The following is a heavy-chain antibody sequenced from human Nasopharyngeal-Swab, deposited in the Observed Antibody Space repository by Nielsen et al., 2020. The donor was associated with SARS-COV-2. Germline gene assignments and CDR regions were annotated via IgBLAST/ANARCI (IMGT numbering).Heavy chain of an antibody. J-gene: IGHJ4*02. CDR3: ARGYKGVIDY. CDR1: GYTFTGYY. D-gene: IGHD1-14*01. CDR2: INTNTGNP. V-gene: IGHV7-4-1*02. Sequence: ASVKVSCKASGYTFTGYYMHWVRQAPGQGLEWMGWINTNTGNPTYAQGFTGRFVFSLDTSVSTAYLQISSLKAEDTAVYYCARGYKGVIDYWGQGTLVTVSS.